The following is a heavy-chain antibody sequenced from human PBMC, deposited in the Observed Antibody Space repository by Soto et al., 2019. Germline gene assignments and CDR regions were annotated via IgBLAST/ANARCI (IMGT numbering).Heavy chain of an antibody. J-gene: IGHJ1*01. CDR3: ARDWRHGDLGGEYFQH. D-gene: IGHD4-17*01. Sequence: QVQLVQSGAEVQKPGSSVKVSCKASGGTFSSYTISWVRQAPGQGLEWTGRIIPILGIANYAQKFQGRVTITADKSTSTAYMELSSLRSEDTAVYYCARDWRHGDLGGEYFQHWGQAPLVTVSS. V-gene: IGHV1-69*02. CDR2: IIPILGIA. CDR1: GGTFSSYT.